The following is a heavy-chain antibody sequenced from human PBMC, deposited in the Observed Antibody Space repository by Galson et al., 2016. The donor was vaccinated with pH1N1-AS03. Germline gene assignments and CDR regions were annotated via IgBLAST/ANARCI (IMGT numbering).Heavy chain of an antibody. Sequence: ETLSLTCAVSGYSISSGFHWAWVRQPPSKGLEWIGTISHSGNTYYSPSLKSRATMSVNTPKNQFSLKLSSVTAADAAVYYCARFSGSYQFDDWGQGTLVTVSS. CDR2: ISHSGNT. V-gene: IGHV4-38-2*01. J-gene: IGHJ4*02. CDR1: GYSISSGFH. D-gene: IGHD1-26*01. CDR3: ARFSGSYQFDD.